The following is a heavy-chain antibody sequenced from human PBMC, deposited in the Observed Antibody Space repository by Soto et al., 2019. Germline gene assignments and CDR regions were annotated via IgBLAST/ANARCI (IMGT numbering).Heavy chain of an antibody. J-gene: IGHJ4*02. V-gene: IGHV3-21*06. CDR3: ARGAALAGKLDL. D-gene: IGHD6-19*01. Sequence: PGGSLRLSCEASGFTFTSASMTWVRQAPGKGLEWVSSISSHGRDIFYADSVKGRFTISRDNAKDSLHLQMNSLTGEDSAVYYCARGAALAGKLDLWGQGTLVTVSS. CDR1: GFTFTSAS. CDR2: ISSHGRDI.